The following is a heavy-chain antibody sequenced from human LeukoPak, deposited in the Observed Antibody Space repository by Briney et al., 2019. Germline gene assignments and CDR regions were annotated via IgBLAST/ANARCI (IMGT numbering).Heavy chain of an antibody. Sequence: PSETLSLTCTVSGGSISNYYWNWIRQPPGKGLEWIGYIYYTGNTNYNPSLKSRVTISVDTSKNQFSLKLSSVTAADTAVYYCARDRLQLQSWGQGTLVTVSS. D-gene: IGHD1-1*01. J-gene: IGHJ5*02. CDR2: IYYTGNT. CDR3: ARDRLQLQS. V-gene: IGHV4-59*01. CDR1: GGSISNYY.